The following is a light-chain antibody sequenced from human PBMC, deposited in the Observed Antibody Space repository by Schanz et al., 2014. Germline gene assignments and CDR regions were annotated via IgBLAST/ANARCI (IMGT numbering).Light chain of an antibody. CDR3: CSYAGSSTLWV. CDR1: SGDVGSYNL. V-gene: IGLV2-23*02. J-gene: IGLJ3*02. Sequence: QSALTQPRSVSGSPGQSVTISCTGTSGDVGSYNLVSWYQQHPGKAPKLMIYEVSKRPSGVPDRFSGSKSGNTASLTISGLQAEDEADYYCCSYAGSSTLWVFGGGTKVTVL. CDR2: EVS.